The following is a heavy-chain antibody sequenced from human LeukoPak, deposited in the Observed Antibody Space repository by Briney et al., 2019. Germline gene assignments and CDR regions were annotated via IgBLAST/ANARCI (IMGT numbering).Heavy chain of an antibody. J-gene: IGHJ6*02. CDR3: ARDGSGSYYNGDYYGMDV. V-gene: IGHV4-34*01. D-gene: IGHD3-10*01. Sequence: SETLSLTCAVYGGSFSGYYWSWLRHPPGKGVEWLGEINHSGSTNYNTSLKARVTISVYTSKSQFSLKLSSVTAAGTAVYYCARDGSGSYYNGDYYGMDVWGQGTTVTVSS. CDR1: GGSFSGYY. CDR2: INHSGST.